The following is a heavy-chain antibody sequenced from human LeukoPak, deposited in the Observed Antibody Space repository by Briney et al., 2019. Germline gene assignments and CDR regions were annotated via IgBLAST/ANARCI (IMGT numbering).Heavy chain of an antibody. CDR2: IYYSGST. J-gene: IGHJ5*02. CDR1: GGSISSGGYY. D-gene: IGHD5-12*01. CDR3: ARVKIVATTNWFDP. Sequence: SQTLSLTCTVSGGSISSGGYYWSWIRKHPGKGLEWIGYIYYSGSTYYNPSLKSRVTIPVDTSKNQFSLKLSSVTAADTAVYYCARVKIVATTNWFDPWGQGTLVTVSS. V-gene: IGHV4-31*03.